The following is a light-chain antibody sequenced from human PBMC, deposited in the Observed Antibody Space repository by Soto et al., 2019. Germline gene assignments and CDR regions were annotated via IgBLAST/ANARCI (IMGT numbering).Light chain of an antibody. V-gene: IGKV1-39*01. CDR1: QSISSY. J-gene: IGKJ3*01. CDR2: AAS. CDR3: QQSYSTLT. Sequence: DIQMTQSPSSLSASVGDRVTITCRASQSISSYLNWYQQKPGKAPKLLIYAASSLQSGVPSRFSGSGSGTDFTLTISILQPEDFATYYCQQSYSTLTVGPGTKVDI.